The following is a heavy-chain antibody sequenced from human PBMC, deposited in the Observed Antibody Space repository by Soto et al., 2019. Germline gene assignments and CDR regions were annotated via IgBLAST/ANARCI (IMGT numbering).Heavy chain of an antibody. V-gene: IGHV3-7*03. CDR3: ARRYFDS. Sequence: GGALRLSCVASGFSISDNKRQWVRRAPGEGLEGWANINQDGNKSYYAESVRGRFTISRDNAKNSLFLHMSSLGADDSALYYCARRYFDSWGQGTLVHVPS. CDR1: GFSISDNK. J-gene: IGHJ4*02. CDR2: INQDGNKS.